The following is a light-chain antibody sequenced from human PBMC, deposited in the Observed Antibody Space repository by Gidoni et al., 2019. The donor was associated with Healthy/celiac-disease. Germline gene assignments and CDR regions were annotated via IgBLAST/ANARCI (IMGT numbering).Light chain of an antibody. V-gene: IGLV2-14*01. CDR2: DVS. J-gene: IGLJ1*01. CDR1: SSDVGVSNY. Sequence: QSALTQPAVVPGSPGQSITIACTGTSSDVGVSNYVSWYQQHPGKAPKLMIYDVSNRPSGVSNRFSGSKSGNTASLTISGLQAEDEADYYCSSYTSSSTLYVFGTGTKVTVL. CDR3: SSYTSSSTLYV.